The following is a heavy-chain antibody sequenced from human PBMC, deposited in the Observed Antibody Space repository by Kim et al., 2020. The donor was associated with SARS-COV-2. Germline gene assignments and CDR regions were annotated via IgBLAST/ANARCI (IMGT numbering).Heavy chain of an antibody. CDR2: IYYSGST. CDR1: GGSISSYY. D-gene: IGHD6-13*01. CDR3: ARGYSSSSLYFDL. J-gene: IGHJ2*01. Sequence: SETLSLTCTVSGGSISSYYWSWIRQPPGKGLEWIGYIYYSGSTNYNPSLKSRVTISVDTSKNQFSLKLSSVTAADTAVYYCARGYSSSSLYFDLWGRGTLVTVSS. V-gene: IGHV4-59*13.